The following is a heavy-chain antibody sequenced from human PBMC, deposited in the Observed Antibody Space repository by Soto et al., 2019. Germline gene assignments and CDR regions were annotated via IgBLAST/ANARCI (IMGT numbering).Heavy chain of an antibody. J-gene: IGHJ4*02. Sequence: ASVKVSCKASGYTFTSYGISWVRQAPGQGLEWMGWISAYNGNTNYAQKLQGRVTMTIDTSTSTAYMGLRSLRSDDTAVYYCARARIQLWLRDFDYWGQGTLVTVSS. CDR1: GYTFTSYG. V-gene: IGHV1-18*01. CDR2: ISAYNGNT. D-gene: IGHD5-18*01. CDR3: ARARIQLWLRDFDY.